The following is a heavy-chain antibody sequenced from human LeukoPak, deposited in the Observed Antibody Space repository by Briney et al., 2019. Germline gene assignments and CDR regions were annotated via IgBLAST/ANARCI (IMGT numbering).Heavy chain of an antibody. CDR3: AKDGQQWLVGFGDYYYGMDV. V-gene: IGHV3-23*01. CDR1: GFTFSSYA. J-gene: IGHJ6*02. CDR2: IIGSGGST. D-gene: IGHD6-19*01. Sequence: GGSLRLSCAASGFTFSSYAMSWVRQAPGKGLEWVSAIIGSGGSTYYADSVKGRFTISRDNSKNTLYLQMNSLRAEDTAVYYCAKDGQQWLVGFGDYYYGMDVWGQGTTVTVSS.